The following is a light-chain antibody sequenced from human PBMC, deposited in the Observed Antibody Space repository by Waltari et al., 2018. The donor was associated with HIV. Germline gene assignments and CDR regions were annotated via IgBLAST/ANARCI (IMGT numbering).Light chain of an antibody. J-gene: IGKJ4*02. CDR1: EXLXHXXGNVY. CDR2: KIF. Sequence: VLTQTPLLSPVTXXQPAXIXXRXSEXLXHXXGNVYLCWLHQRPGQSPRLLLYKIFKRFSGVPDRFSGSGTGXDXTLSISSVEADDVGVYYCMQATQFXRTFGXGTTVXX. CDR3: MQATQFXRT. V-gene: IGKV2-24*01.